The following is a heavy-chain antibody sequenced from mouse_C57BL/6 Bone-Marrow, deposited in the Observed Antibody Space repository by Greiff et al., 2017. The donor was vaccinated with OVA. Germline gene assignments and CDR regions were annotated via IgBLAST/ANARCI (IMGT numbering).Heavy chain of an antibody. V-gene: IGHV1-26*01. CDR3: ARNGIPWFY. Sequence: VQLQQSGPELVKPGASVKISCKASGYTFTDYYMNWVKQSHGKSLEWIGDINPNNGGTSYNQKFKGKATLTVDKSSSTAYMELRSLTSEDSAVYYCARNGIPWFYWGQGTTLTVSS. CDR1: GYTFTDYY. J-gene: IGHJ2*01. D-gene: IGHD2-2*01. CDR2: INPNNGGT.